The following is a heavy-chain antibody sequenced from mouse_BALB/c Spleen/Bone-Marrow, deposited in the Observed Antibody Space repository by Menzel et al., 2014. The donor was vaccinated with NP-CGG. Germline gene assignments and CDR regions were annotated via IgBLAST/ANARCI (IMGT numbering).Heavy chain of an antibody. Sequence: EVMLVESGGGLVQPGGSMKLSCVASGFTFSNYWMSWVRQSPEKGLEWVAEIRLKSNNHATHYAESVKGRFTISRDDSKSSVYLQMNNLRAEDTGIYYCTTGFAYWGQGTLVTVSA. V-gene: IGHV6-6*02. D-gene: IGHD3-1*01. J-gene: IGHJ3*01. CDR1: GFTFSNYW. CDR3: TTGFAY. CDR2: IRLKSNNHAT.